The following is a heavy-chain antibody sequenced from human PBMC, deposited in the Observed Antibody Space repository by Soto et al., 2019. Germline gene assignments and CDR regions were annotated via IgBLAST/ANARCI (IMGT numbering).Heavy chain of an antibody. Sequence: PGGSLRLSCAASGFTFSSYGMHWVRQAPGKGLEWVAVISYDGSNKYYADSVKGRFTISRDNSKNTLYLQMNSLRAEDTAVYYCASVDHDYGGPDWGQGTLVTVSS. CDR1: GFTFSSYG. V-gene: IGHV3-30*03. CDR2: ISYDGSNK. CDR3: ASVDHDYGGPD. D-gene: IGHD4-17*01. J-gene: IGHJ4*02.